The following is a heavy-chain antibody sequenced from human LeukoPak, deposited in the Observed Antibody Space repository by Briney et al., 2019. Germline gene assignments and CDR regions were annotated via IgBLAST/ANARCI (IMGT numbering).Heavy chain of an antibody. CDR2: ILHSGNS. Sequence: SETLSLTCAVSGDSISSNYWWNWVRQPPGRGLEWIGEILHSGNSNYNPSLMSRVTISLDKFKNQFSLTLTSVTAADTAVYYCAREPYSGYLGPAYYFDYWGQGTLVTVSS. CDR1: GDSISSNYW. V-gene: IGHV4-4*02. J-gene: IGHJ4*02. D-gene: IGHD5-12*01. CDR3: AREPYSGYLGPAYYFDY.